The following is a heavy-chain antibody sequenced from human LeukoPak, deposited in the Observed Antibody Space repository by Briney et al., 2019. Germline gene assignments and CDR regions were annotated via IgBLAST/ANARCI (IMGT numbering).Heavy chain of an antibody. D-gene: IGHD5-18*01. CDR3: AKDPQLWLEPFDY. Sequence: GGSLRLSCAASRFSFSNHSMSWVRQAPGKGLEWVSAISGSGGSTYYADSVKGRFTISRDNSKNTLYLQMNSLRAEDTAVYYCAKDPQLWLEPFDYWGQGTLVTVSS. V-gene: IGHV3-23*01. J-gene: IGHJ4*02. CDR1: RFSFSNHS. CDR2: ISGSGGST.